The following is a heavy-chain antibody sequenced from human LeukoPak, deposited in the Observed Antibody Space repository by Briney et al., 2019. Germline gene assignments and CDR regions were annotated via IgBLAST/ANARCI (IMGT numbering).Heavy chain of an antibody. CDR2: IWYDGSNK. D-gene: IGHD3-10*01. CDR3: AKGHYPDDY. V-gene: IGHV3-33*06. CDR1: GFTFSSCG. Sequence: GGSLRLSCAASGFTFSSCGMHWVRQAPGKGLEWVAVIWYDGSNKYYADSVKGRFTISRDNSKNTLYLQMNSLRAEDTAVYYCAKGHYPDDYWGQGTLVTVSS. J-gene: IGHJ4*02.